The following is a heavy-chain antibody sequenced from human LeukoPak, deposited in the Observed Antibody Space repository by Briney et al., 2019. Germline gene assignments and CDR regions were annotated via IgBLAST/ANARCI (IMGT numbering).Heavy chain of an antibody. Sequence: SETLSLTCTVSGGSISSSSYYWGWIRQPPGKGLEWIGSIYYSGSTYYNPSLKSRVTISVDTSKNQFSLKLSSVTAADTAVYYCARERVYYGSGSYYRAPRAHFDYWGQGTLVTVSS. CDR3: ARERVYYGSGSYYRAPRAHFDY. J-gene: IGHJ4*02. D-gene: IGHD3-10*01. V-gene: IGHV4-39*07. CDR2: IYYSGST. CDR1: GGSISSSSYY.